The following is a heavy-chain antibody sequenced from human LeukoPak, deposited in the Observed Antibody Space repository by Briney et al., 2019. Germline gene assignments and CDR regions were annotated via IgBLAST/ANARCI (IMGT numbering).Heavy chain of an antibody. D-gene: IGHD3-10*01. CDR2: IYYSGST. J-gene: IGHJ4*02. CDR3: ARDHMVRGVTTYYFDY. Sequence: KTSETLSLTCTVSGGSISSYYRSWIRQPPGKGLEWIGYIYYSGSTNYKPSLRSRVTISVDTSKNQFSLKLSSVTAADTAVYYCARDHMVRGVTTYYFDYWGQGTLVTVSS. CDR1: GGSISSYY. V-gene: IGHV4-59*12.